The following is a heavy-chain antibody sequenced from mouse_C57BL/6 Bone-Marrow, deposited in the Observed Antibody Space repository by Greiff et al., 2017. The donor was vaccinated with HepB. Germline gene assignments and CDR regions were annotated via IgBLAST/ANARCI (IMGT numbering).Heavy chain of an antibody. CDR2: IDPSDSYT. D-gene: IGHD1-1*01. V-gene: IGHV1-59*01. CDR3: ARMPHYYGSYYFDY. CDR1: GYTFTSYW. Sequence: QVQLQQPGAELVRPGTSVKLSCKASGYTFTSYWMHWVKQRPGQGLEWIGVIDPSDSYTNYNQKFKGKATLTVDTSSSTAYMQLSSLTSEDSAVYYSARMPHYYGSYYFDYWGQGTTLTVSS. J-gene: IGHJ2*01.